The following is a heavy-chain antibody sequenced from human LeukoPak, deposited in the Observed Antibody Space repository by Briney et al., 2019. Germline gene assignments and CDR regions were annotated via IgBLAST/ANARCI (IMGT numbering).Heavy chain of an antibody. V-gene: IGHV3-30*04. CDR2: ISYDGSNK. D-gene: IGHD5-24*01. Sequence: PGGSLRLSCAASGFTFSSYAMHWVRQAPGEGLEWVAVISYDGSNKYYADSVKGRFTISRDDSKNTLYLQMNSLRAEDTAVYYCARGCVKMATITLPDYWGQGTLVTVSS. J-gene: IGHJ4*02. CDR1: GFTFSSYA. CDR3: ARGCVKMATITLPDY.